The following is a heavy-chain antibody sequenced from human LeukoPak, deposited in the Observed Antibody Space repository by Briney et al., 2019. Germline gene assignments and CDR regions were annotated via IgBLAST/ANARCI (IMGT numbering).Heavy chain of an antibody. Sequence: GGSLRLSCAASGFTFSSYSMNWVRQAAGKGLAWVSSISSSSSYIYYADSVKGRFTISRDNAKNSLYLQMNSLRAEDTAVYYCARDLRYSSSWYLSPFDYWGQGTLVTVSS. J-gene: IGHJ4*02. CDR1: GFTFSSYS. D-gene: IGHD6-13*01. V-gene: IGHV3-21*01. CDR2: ISSSSSYI. CDR3: ARDLRYSSSWYLSPFDY.